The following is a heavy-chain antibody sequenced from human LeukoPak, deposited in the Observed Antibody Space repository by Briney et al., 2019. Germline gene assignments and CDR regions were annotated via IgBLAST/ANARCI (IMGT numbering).Heavy chain of an antibody. CDR3: ARDVRFLEWTTTGDFDY. Sequence: GRSLRLSCAASGFTFSSYGMHWVRQAPGKGLEWVAVIWYDGSNKYYADSVKGRFTISRDNSKNTPYLQMNSLRAEDTAVYYCARDVRFLEWTTTGDFDYWGQGTLVTVSS. J-gene: IGHJ4*02. CDR2: IWYDGSNK. V-gene: IGHV3-33*01. CDR1: GFTFSSYG. D-gene: IGHD3-3*01.